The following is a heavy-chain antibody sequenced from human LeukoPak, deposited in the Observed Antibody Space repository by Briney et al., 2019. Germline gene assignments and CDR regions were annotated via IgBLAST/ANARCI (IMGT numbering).Heavy chain of an antibody. Sequence: PSETLSLTCTVSGGSISSSSYYWSWIRQPAGKGLEWIGRIYTSGSTNYNPSLKSRVTMSVDTSKNQFSLKLSSVTAADTAVYYCARDGGIWGPATTVAQYYMDVWGKGTTVTVSS. CDR3: ARDGGIWGPATTVAQYYMDV. J-gene: IGHJ6*03. V-gene: IGHV4-61*02. CDR1: GGSISSSSYY. CDR2: IYTSGST. D-gene: IGHD4-11*01.